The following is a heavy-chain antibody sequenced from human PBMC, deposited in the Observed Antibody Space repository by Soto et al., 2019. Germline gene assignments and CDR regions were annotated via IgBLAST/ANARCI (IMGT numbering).Heavy chain of an antibody. CDR2: IYYSGST. D-gene: IGHD3-9*01. CDR3: ARLDYDILTGYPSYFDY. CDR1: GGSISSYY. J-gene: IGHJ4*02. Sequence: SETLSLTCTVSGGSISSYYWSWIRQPPGKGLEWIGYIYYSGSTNYNPSLKSRVTISVDTSKSQFSLKLSSVTAADTAVYYCARLDYDILTGYPSYFDYWGQGTLVTVSS. V-gene: IGHV4-59*08.